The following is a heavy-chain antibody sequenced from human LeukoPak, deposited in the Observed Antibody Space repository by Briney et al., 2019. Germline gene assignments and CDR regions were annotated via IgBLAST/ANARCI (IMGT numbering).Heavy chain of an antibody. V-gene: IGHV1-58*02. D-gene: IGHD6-19*01. CDR3: AADVSSGALDY. J-gene: IGHJ4*02. CDR2: IVVGSGNT. CDR1: GFTFTRSA. Sequence: SVKVSCKASGFTFTRSAMQWVRQARGQRLERIGWIVVGSGNTNYAQKFQERVTITRDMSTSTAYMELSSLRSEDTAVYYCAADVSSGALDYWGQGTLVTVSS.